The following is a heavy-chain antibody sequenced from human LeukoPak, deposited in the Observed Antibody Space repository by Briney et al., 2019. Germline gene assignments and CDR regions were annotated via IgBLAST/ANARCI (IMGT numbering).Heavy chain of an antibody. J-gene: IGHJ4*02. Sequence: ASVKVSCTASGYTFTGYYIHWVRQAPGQGLEWMGWINPNSGGTNYAQKFQGRVTMTRDTSNSTAYMELARLRSDDTAVYYCARTCSNIRCHGFDYWGQGTLVTVSS. CDR1: GYTFTGYY. CDR2: INPNSGGT. CDR3: ARTCSNIRCHGFDY. V-gene: IGHV1-2*02. D-gene: IGHD2-2*01.